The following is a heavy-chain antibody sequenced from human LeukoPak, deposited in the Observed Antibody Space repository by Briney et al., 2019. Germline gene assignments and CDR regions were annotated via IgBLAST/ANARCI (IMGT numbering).Heavy chain of an antibody. J-gene: IGHJ6*04. CDR2: ISYDGSNK. Sequence: GGSLRLSCAASGFTFSSYGMHWVRQAPGKGLEWVAVISYDGSNKYYADSVKGRFTISRDNSKNTLYLQMNSLRAEDTAVYYCAGDMASGSGWYVRRGDYYYYGMDVWGKGTTVTVSS. V-gene: IGHV3-30*03. CDR3: AGDMASGSGWYVRRGDYYYYGMDV. D-gene: IGHD6-19*01. CDR1: GFTFSSYG.